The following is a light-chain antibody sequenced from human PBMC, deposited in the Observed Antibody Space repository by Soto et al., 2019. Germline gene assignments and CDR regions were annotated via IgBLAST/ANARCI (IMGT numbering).Light chain of an antibody. J-gene: IGLJ1*01. CDR2: EVS. CDR1: SSDVGGYNY. Sequence: QSALTQPPSASGSPGQSVAISCTGTSSDVGGYNYVSWYQQHPGKAPKLMIYEVSKRPSGVPDRFSGSKSGNTASLTVSRLQAEDEADYYCSSYVSRNNFYVFGTGTKVTVL. CDR3: SSYVSRNNFYV. V-gene: IGLV2-8*01.